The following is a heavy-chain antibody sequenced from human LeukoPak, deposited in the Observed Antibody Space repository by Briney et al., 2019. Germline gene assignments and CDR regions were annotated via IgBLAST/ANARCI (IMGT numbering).Heavy chain of an antibody. CDR1: GYTFTSYD. CDR3: ARDLLYYYDSSGYALDY. D-gene: IGHD3-22*01. J-gene: IGHJ4*02. Sequence: ASVKVSCKASGYTFTSYDINWVRQATGQGLEGMGWISAYNGNTKYAQRLQGRVAMTTDTSTTTAYVELRSLRSDDTAVYYCARDLLYYYDSSGYALDYWGQGTLVTVSS. CDR2: ISAYNGNT. V-gene: IGHV1-18*01.